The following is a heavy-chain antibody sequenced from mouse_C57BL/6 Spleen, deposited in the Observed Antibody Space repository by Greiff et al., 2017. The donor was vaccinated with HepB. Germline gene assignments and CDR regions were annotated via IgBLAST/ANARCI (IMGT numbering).Heavy chain of an antibody. CDR2: ILPGSGST. CDR1: GYTFTGYW. CDR3: ARSPIYYYGSSPYPMDY. Sequence: VKLVESGAELMKPGASVKLSCKATGYTFTGYWIEWVKQRPGHGLEWIGEILPGSGSTNYNEKFKGKATFTADTSSNTAYMQLSSLTTEDSAIYYCARSPIYYYGSSPYPMDYWGQGTSVTVSS. J-gene: IGHJ4*01. V-gene: IGHV1-9*01. D-gene: IGHD1-1*01.